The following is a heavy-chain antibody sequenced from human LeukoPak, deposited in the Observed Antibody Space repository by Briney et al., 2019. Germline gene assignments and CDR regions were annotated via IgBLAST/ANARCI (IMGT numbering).Heavy chain of an antibody. CDR2: MNPNSGNT. CDR1: GYTFTSYD. CDR3: ARDMTYYYGSGSVRYYYGMDV. Sequence: ASVKVSCKASGYTFTSYDINWVRQATGQGLEWMGWMNPNSGNTGYAQKFQGRVTMTRNTSISTAYMELSSLRSEDTAVYYCARDMTYYYGSGSVRYYYGMDVWGQGTTVTVSS. V-gene: IGHV1-8*01. D-gene: IGHD3-10*01. J-gene: IGHJ6*02.